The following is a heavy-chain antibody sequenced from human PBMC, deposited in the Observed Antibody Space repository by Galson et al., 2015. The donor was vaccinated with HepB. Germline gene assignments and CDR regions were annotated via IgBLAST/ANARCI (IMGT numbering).Heavy chain of an antibody. CDR2: ISYDGNNR. J-gene: IGHJ3*02. CDR1: GFTLSPYA. D-gene: IGHD3-9*01. V-gene: IGHV3-30-3*01. CDR3: ARGLQNFDWLIRHDGFDM. Sequence: SLRLSCAVSGFTLSPYALPWVRQAPGKGLEWVASISYDGNNRYYTDSVKGRFFISSDNSTNTLSLQMNRLVTDDTSVYYCARGLQNFDWLIRHDGFDMWGQGTVVTVSS.